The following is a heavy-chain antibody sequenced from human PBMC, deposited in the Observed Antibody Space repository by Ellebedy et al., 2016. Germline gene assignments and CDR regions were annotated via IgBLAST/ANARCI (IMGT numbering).Heavy chain of an antibody. J-gene: IGHJ4*02. Sequence: GESLKISCEASGFTFSGYYMSWIRQAPGKGLEWVSYISSRSDYTKYADSVNGRFTISRDNTKTSLYLQMNSLRVEDTAVYYCAREGPMLRGVVDEDFWGQGTLVTVSS. CDR2: ISSRSDYT. CDR3: AREGPMLRGVVDEDF. CDR1: GFTFSGYY. V-gene: IGHV3-11*06. D-gene: IGHD3-10*01.